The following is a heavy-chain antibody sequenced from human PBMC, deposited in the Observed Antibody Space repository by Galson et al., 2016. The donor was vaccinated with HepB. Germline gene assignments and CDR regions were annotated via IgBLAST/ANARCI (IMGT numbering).Heavy chain of an antibody. CDR1: GFTVSNNY. V-gene: IGHV3-53*01. CDR2: IYSGGGA. D-gene: IGHD3-22*01. Sequence: SLRLSCAASGFTVSNNYMNWVRQAPGKGLQWVSVIYSGGGADYADSVKGRFSISRDSSKNILYLHMNSLRAEETAVYYCARSSYSSVWPDFDSWGQGTLVTVSS. CDR3: ARSSYSSVWPDFDS. J-gene: IGHJ4*02.